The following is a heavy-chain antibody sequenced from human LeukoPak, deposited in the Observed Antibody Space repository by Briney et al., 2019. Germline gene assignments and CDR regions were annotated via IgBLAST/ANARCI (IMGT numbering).Heavy chain of an antibody. J-gene: IGHJ4*02. Sequence: SETLSLTCAVYGGSFSGYYWSWIPQSPGKGREGIGEINHSGSTNYNLSLKSRVTISLDTSKNQFSLKLSSVTAADTAVYYCARGSRWELPLDYWGQGTLVTVSS. CDR3: ARGSRWELPLDY. V-gene: IGHV4-34*01. CDR2: INHSGST. D-gene: IGHD1-26*01. CDR1: GGSFSGYY.